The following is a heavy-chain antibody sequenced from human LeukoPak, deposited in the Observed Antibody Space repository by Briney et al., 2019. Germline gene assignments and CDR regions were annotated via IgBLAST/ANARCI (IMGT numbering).Heavy chain of an antibody. Sequence: GGSLRLSCAASGFTFSSYAMNWVRQAPGKGLEWVSVISGSGVNTYYADSVTGRFTISRDNSKNTLYLQMNSLRAEDTAVYYCAKDSGSYPYYFDYWGQGTLVTVSS. V-gene: IGHV3-23*01. CDR3: AKDSGSYPYYFDY. CDR1: GFTFSSYA. J-gene: IGHJ4*02. CDR2: ISGSGVNT. D-gene: IGHD3-10*01.